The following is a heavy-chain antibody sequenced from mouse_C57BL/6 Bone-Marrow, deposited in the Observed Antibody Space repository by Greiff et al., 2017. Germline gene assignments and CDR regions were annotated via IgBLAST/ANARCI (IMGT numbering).Heavy chain of an antibody. CDR1: GYTFTSYG. J-gene: IGHJ3*01. CDR3: ARGGHGNSLFAN. Sequence: VQLQQSGAELARPGASVKLSCKASGYTFTSYGISWVKQRTGQGLEWIGEIYPRSGNTYYNEKFKGKATLTADKSSSTAYMELRSLTSEDSAVYFCARGGHGNSLFANWGQGTLVTVSA. V-gene: IGHV1-81*01. D-gene: IGHD2-1*01. CDR2: IYPRSGNT.